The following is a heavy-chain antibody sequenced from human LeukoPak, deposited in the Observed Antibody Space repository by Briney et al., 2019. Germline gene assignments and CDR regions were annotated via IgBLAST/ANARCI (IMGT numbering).Heavy chain of an antibody. V-gene: IGHV2-5*01. CDR3: AHSGSVLLWFGNWFDP. CDR2: IYWNDDK. Sequence: ESGPTLVKPTQTLTLSCTFSGFSLSTSGVGVGWIRQPPGKALEWLALIYWNDDKRYSPSLKSRLTITKDTSKHQVVLTMTNIDPVDTATYYCAHSGSVLLWFGNWFDPWGQGTLVTVSS. J-gene: IGHJ5*02. CDR1: GFSLSTSGVG. D-gene: IGHD3-10*01.